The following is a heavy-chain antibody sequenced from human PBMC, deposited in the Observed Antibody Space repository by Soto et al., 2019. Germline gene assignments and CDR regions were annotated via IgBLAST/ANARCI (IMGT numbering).Heavy chain of an antibody. CDR2: INHSGST. CDR3: ARYNYYYYYMDV. V-gene: IGHV4-34*01. CDR1: GVSFSGYY. J-gene: IGHJ6*03. Sequence: SETLSLTCAVYGVSFSGYYWIWIRQPPGKGLEWIGEINHSGSTNYNPSLKSRVTISVDTSKNQFSLKLSSVTAADTAVYYCARYNYYYYYMDVWGKGTTVSVSS.